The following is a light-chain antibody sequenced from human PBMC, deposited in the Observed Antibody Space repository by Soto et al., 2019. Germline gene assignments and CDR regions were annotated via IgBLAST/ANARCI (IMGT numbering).Light chain of an antibody. Sequence: DIVMTQSPDSLSVSLGERATINCKSSQSVLYSSNNKNYLAWYQQKPGQPPKLLIYWASTRESGVPDRFSGSGSGTDFTLTISSLQAEDAAVYYCQQYCSTPYTFGQGTKLEIK. CDR1: QSVLYSSNNKNY. J-gene: IGKJ2*01. V-gene: IGKV4-1*01. CDR2: WAS. CDR3: QQYCSTPYT.